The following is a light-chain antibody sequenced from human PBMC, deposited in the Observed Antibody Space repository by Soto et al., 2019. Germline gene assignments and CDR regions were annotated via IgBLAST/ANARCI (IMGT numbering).Light chain of an antibody. J-gene: IGLJ7*01. CDR3: ASWDDSLSETV. CDR2: SNN. CDR1: NFNVKNNY. V-gene: IGLV1-47*01. Sequence: QPVLTQPPSLSGTPGQRVTISCSGSNFNVKNNYVYWYQQFAGTAPKLLIYSNNRRPSGVPDRVSGSKSGSSASLAISGLRPEDEAYYYCASWDDSLSETVFGGGTQLTVL.